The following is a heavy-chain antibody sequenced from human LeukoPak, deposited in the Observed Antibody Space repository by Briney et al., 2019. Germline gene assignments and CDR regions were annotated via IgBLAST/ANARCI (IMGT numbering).Heavy chain of an antibody. CDR3: ARATCSSSLGY. V-gene: IGHV4-34*01. CDR1: GGSFSGYY. D-gene: IGHD6-13*01. CDR2: INHSGST. J-gene: IGHJ4*02. Sequence: SETLSLTCAVYGGSFSGYYWSWIRQPPGKGLEWIGEINHSGSTNYNPPLKSRVTISVDTSKNQFSLKLSSVTAADTAVYYCARATCSSSLGYWGQGTLVTVSS.